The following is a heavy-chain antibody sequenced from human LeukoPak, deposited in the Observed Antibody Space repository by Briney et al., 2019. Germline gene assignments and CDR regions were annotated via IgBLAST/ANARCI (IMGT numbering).Heavy chain of an antibody. J-gene: IGHJ4*02. D-gene: IGHD3-22*01. CDR2: IYYSGST. Sequence: ASETLSLTCTVSGGSISSSSYYWGWIRQPPGRGLEWIGSIYYSGSTYYNPSLKSRVTISVDTSKNQFSLKLSSVTAADTAVYYCARHPTYYYDSSGYSYFDYWGQGTLVTVSS. CDR3: ARHPTYYYDSSGYSYFDY. CDR1: GGSISSSSYY. V-gene: IGHV4-39*01.